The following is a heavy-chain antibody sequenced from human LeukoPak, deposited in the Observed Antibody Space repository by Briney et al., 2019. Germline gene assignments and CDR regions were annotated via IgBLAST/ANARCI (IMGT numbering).Heavy chain of an antibody. Sequence: PSETLSLTYAVSGGSFSGYYWSWVRQPPGKGLEWIGEINHSGSTNYNPSLKSRGTISVDTSKNQFSLKLSSVTAAETAVYYCARGGVGSSSSFDYWGQGTLVTVSS. CDR2: INHSGST. V-gene: IGHV4-34*01. D-gene: IGHD6-6*01. J-gene: IGHJ4*02. CDR3: ARGGVGSSSSFDY. CDR1: GGSFSGYY.